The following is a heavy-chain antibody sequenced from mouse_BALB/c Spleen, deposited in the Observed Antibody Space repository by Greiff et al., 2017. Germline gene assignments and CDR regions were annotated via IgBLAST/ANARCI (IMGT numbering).Heavy chain of an antibody. J-gene: IGHJ1*01. V-gene: IGHV1-14*01. CDR1: GYTFTSYV. CDR3: ASGGNCGSVLSYWYFDV. D-gene: IGHD1-1*01. CDR2: INPYNDGT. Sequence: VQLQQSGPELVKPGASVKMSCKASGYTFTSYVMHWVKQKPGQGLEWIGYINPYNDGTKYNEKFKGKATLTSDKSSSTAYMQLSSLTSEDTAVYFCASGGNCGSVLSYWYFDVWGAGTTVTVSS.